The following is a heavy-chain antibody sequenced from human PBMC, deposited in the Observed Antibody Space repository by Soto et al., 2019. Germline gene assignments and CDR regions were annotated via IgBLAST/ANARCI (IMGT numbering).Heavy chain of an antibody. Sequence: SGGGLVQPGGSLRLSCAVSGFSFSTYAMSWVRQAPGKGLEWVSGISAGGGNTYYADSVRGRFTISRDNSKDTLYLQITSLRAEDTAFYYCAKHAEYQLVSWFDPWGQGTLVTVSS. CDR1: GFSFSTYA. V-gene: IGHV3-23*01. CDR2: ISAGGGNT. J-gene: IGHJ5*02. D-gene: IGHD2-2*01. CDR3: AKHAEYQLVSWFDP.